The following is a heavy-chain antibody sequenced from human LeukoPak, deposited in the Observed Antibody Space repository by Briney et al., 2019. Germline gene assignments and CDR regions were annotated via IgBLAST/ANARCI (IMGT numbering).Heavy chain of an antibody. J-gene: IGHJ4*02. CDR1: GASISSAPCY. Sequence: SETLSLTCTVSGASISSAPCYWAWLRQPPGKGLEWIGSIYYSGTTYYMPSLKSLVTISVDTSNNQFSLKVSSVTAADTALYYCGRRMPSSGYSYDFWGLGTLVSVSS. D-gene: IGHD6-13*01. CDR2: IYYSGTT. V-gene: IGHV4-39*01. CDR3: GRRMPSSGYSYDF.